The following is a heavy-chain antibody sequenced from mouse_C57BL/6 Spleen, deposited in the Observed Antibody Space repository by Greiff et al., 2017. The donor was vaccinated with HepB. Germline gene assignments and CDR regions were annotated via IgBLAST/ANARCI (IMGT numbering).Heavy chain of an antibody. CDR2: ISSGSSTI. Sequence: EVQLVESGGGLVKPGGSLKLSCAASGFTFRDYGMHWVRQAPEKGLEWVAYISSGSSTIYYADKVKGRFTISGDNAKNTLFLQMTSLRSEDTAMYYCARNIYAGYYGYFDVWGTGTTVTVSA. CDR1: GFTFRDYG. J-gene: IGHJ1*03. V-gene: IGHV5-17*01. D-gene: IGHD2-3*01. CDR3: ARNIYAGYYGYFDV.